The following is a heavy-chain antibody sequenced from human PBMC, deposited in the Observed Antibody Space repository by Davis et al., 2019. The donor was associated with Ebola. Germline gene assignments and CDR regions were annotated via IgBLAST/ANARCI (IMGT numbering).Heavy chain of an antibody. V-gene: IGHV1-18*01. CDR1: GYTFTSYG. D-gene: IGHD4-17*01. Sequence: ASVKVSCKASGYTFTSYGISWVRQAPGQGLEWMGWISAYNGNTNYAQKLQGRVTMTRDTSTSTVYMELSSLRSEDTAVYYCATLYGDYCNWGQGTLATVSS. J-gene: IGHJ4*02. CDR3: ATLYGDYCN. CDR2: ISAYNGNT.